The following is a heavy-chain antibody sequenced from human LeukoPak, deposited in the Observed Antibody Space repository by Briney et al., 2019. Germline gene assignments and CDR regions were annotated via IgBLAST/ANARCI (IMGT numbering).Heavy chain of an antibody. D-gene: IGHD1-26*01. CDR2: INHSGST. V-gene: IGHV4-34*01. CDR1: GGSFSGYY. CDR3: ARDRDAYSGSYPLGD. J-gene: IGHJ4*02. Sequence: SETLSLTCAVYGGSFSGYYWSWIRQPPGKGLEWIGEINHSGSTNYNPSLKSRVTISVDTSKNQFSLKLSSVTAADTAVYYCARDRDAYSGSYPLGDWGQGTLVTVS.